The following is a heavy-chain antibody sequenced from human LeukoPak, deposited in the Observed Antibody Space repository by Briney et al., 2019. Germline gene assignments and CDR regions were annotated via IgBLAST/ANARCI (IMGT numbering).Heavy chain of an antibody. CDR2: ISSSGSTI. Sequence: GGSLRLSCAAPGFTFSDYYMTWIRQAPGKGLEWLSYISSSGSTIYYADSVKGRFTISRDNAKNSLYLQMNSLRAEDTAVYYCARSRGGEQQLIFNYWGQGTLVTVSS. CDR1: GFTFSDYY. D-gene: IGHD6-13*01. CDR3: ARSRGGEQQLIFNY. V-gene: IGHV3-11*01. J-gene: IGHJ4*02.